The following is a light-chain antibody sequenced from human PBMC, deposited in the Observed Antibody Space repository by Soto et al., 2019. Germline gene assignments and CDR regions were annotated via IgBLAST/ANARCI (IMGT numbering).Light chain of an antibody. CDR3: QYYGTSPLYT. V-gene: IGKV3-20*01. CDR1: QSVSSSH. Sequence: EIVLTQSPGNLSLSPGERATLSCRASQSVSSSHLGWYQKKPGQAPRLLICEISDRADGIPDRFSGSGSGTDFTLTISRLEPEDSAIYYCQYYGTSPLYTLGQGTKLEI. CDR2: EIS. J-gene: IGKJ2*01.